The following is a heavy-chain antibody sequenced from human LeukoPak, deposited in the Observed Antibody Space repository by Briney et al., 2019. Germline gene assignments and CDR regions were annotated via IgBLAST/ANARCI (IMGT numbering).Heavy chain of an antibody. CDR1: GYTFTNYG. V-gene: IGHV1-3*04. CDR3: ARVPLSDPSGHYYPH. Sequence: ASVKVSCKTSGYTFTNYGMHWVRQALRQSPEWMGWINTGNGNTKSSQKFQDRVTLTRDTSASTAYMELNSLSSEDTAVYYCARVPLSDPSGHYYPHWGQGTLVTVSS. J-gene: IGHJ1*01. D-gene: IGHD3-22*01. CDR2: INTGNGNT.